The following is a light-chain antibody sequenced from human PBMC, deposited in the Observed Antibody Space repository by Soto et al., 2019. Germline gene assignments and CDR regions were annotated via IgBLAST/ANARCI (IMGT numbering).Light chain of an antibody. CDR2: DAS. CDR3: QQRASWPLLT. CDR1: QSVSKS. J-gene: IGKJ4*01. Sequence: DIVLTQSPATLSLSPGERASLSCRASQSVSKSLAWYQQKPGQPPRLLIYDASTRATGIPARFTGSGSGTDFTLSISSLEHEDFAVYYCQQRASWPLLTFGGGTKVEIK. V-gene: IGKV3-11*01.